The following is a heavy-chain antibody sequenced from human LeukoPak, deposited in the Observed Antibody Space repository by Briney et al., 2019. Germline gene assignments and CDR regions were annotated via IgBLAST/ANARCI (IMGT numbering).Heavy chain of an antibody. J-gene: IGHJ4*02. CDR1: GGSISSSSYY. Sequence: SETLSLTCTVSGGSISSSSYYWGWIRQPPGKGLEWIGSIYYSGSTNYNPSLKSRVTISIDASKRQFSLKLSSVTAADTAVYYCARYGGSGTYFFDYWGQGTLVTVSS. CDR2: IYYSGST. V-gene: IGHV4-39*07. D-gene: IGHD3-10*01. CDR3: ARYGGSGTYFFDY.